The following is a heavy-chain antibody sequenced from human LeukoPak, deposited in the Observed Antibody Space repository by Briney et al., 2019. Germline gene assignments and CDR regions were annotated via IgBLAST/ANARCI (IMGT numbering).Heavy chain of an antibody. V-gene: IGHV4-30-2*01. CDR2: IYHSGST. J-gene: IGHJ5*02. D-gene: IGHD3-10*01. CDR3: ARARITMVRGVAADWFDP. CDR1: GGSISSGGYS. Sequence: SETLSLTCAVSGGSISSGGYSWGWLRQPPGTGLEWVGYIYHSGSTYYNPSLKSRVTISVDRSKTQFSLKLSSVTAADTAVYYCARARITMVRGVAADWFDPWGQGTLVTVSS.